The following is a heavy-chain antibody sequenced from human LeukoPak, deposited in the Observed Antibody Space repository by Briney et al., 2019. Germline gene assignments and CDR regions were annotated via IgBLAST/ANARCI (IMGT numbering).Heavy chain of an antibody. CDR3: ATSVPAATAFWWFDP. J-gene: IGHJ5*02. D-gene: IGHD2-2*01. Sequence: SVKVSCKASGGTFSIYAISWVRQAPGQGLEWMGGIIPIFGTANYAQKFQGRVTITADESTSTAYMELSSLRSEDTAVYYCATSVPAATAFWWFDPWGQGTLVTVSS. CDR2: IIPIFGTA. V-gene: IGHV1-69*13. CDR1: GGTFSIYA.